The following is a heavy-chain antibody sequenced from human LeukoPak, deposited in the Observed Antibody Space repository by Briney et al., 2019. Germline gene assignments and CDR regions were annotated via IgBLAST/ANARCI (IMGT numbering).Heavy chain of an antibody. CDR3: ARHFYGSGTYYHFDY. CDR1: GYSFPSYG. J-gene: IGHJ4*02. Sequence: ASVKVSCKASGYSFPSYGISWVRQAPGQGPEWMGWVSPYNDNTNYAQKLQGRATLTTDTSTSTAYMELRSLRSDDTAVYYCARHFYGSGTYYHFDYWGQGTLVTVSS. D-gene: IGHD3-10*01. CDR2: VSPYNDNT. V-gene: IGHV1-18*01.